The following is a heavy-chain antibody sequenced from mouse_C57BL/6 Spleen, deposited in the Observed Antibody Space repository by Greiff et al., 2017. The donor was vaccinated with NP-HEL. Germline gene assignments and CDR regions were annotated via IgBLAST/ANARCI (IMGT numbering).Heavy chain of an antibody. CDR1: GFTFSSYA. CDR3: AREGKRDYFDY. Sequence: EVMLVESGGGLVKPGGSLKLSCAASGFTFSSYAMSWVRQTPEKRLEWVATISDGGSYTYYTDNVKGRFTLSRDNAKNHLYLQMSQLQSEDTAMYSCAREGKRDYFDYWGQGTTLTVSS. D-gene: IGHD2-1*01. J-gene: IGHJ2*01. V-gene: IGHV5-4*01. CDR2: ISDGGSYT.